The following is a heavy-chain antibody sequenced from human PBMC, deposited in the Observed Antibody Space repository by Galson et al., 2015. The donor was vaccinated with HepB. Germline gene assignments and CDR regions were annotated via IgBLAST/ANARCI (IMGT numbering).Heavy chain of an antibody. Sequence: SGYTFTSYAMNWVRQAPGQGLEWMGWINTNTGNPTYAQGFTGRFVFSLDTSVSTAYLQISSLKAEDTAVYYCARVGTPYYGSGSYGYWGQGTLVTVSP. J-gene: IGHJ4*02. V-gene: IGHV7-4-1*02. D-gene: IGHD3-10*01. CDR1: GYTFTSYA. CDR3: ARVGTPYYGSGSYGY. CDR2: INTNTGNP.